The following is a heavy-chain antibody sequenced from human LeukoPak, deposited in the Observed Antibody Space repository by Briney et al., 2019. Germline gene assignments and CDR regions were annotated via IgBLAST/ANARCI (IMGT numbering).Heavy chain of an antibody. CDR2: IKQDGSEK. Sequence: GGSLRLSCAASGFTFSSYWMSWVRQAPGKGLEWVANIKQDGSEKYYVDSVKGRFTISRDNAKNSLYLQMNSLRAEDTAVYYRARLSSSWHVDYWGQGTLVTVSS. J-gene: IGHJ4*02. CDR1: GFTFSSYW. V-gene: IGHV3-7*01. CDR3: ARLSSSWHVDY. D-gene: IGHD6-13*01.